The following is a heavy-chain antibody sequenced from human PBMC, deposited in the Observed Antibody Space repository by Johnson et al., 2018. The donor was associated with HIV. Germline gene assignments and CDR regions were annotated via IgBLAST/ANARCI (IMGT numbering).Heavy chain of an antibody. V-gene: IGHV3-43D*03. CDR2: ISWDGGST. CDR1: GFTFDDYA. J-gene: IGHJ3*02. CDR3: ATRDPTHRPGVFDI. D-gene: IGHD1-14*01. Sequence: VQLVESGGVVVQPGGSLRLSCAASGFTFDDYAMHWVRQAPGKGLEWVSLISWDGGSTYYADSVKGRFTISRDNSKNSLYLQMNSLRAEDTAVYYCATRDPTHRPGVFDIWGQGTMVTISS.